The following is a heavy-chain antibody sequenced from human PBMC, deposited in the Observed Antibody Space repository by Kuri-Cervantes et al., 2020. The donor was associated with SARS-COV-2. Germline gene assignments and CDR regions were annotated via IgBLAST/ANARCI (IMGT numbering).Heavy chain of an antibody. CDR1: GFTFSSYS. CDR3: ARARRSSGWYGAPFDY. V-gene: IGHV3-48*02. Sequence: GGSLRLSCAASGFTFSSYSMNWVRQAPGKGLEWVSYISSSSSTIYYADSVKGRFTISRDNAKNSLYLQMNSLRDEDTAVYYCARARRSSGWYGAPFDYWGQGTLVTVSS. CDR2: ISSSSSTI. D-gene: IGHD6-19*01. J-gene: IGHJ4*02.